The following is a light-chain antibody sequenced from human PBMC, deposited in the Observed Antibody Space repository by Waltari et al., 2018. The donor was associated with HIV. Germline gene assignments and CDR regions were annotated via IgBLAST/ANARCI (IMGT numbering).Light chain of an antibody. J-gene: IGLJ1*01. CDR1: SSDVGSYNL. V-gene: IGLV2-23*02. Sequence: QSPLTHPAPVSGSPGQSIPIPCPGPSSDVGSYNLVSWYQQHPGKAPKLMIYEVSKRPSGVSNRFSGSKSGNTASLTISGLQAEDEADYYCCSYAGSSTYVFGTGTKVTVL. CDR2: EVS. CDR3: CSYAGSSTYV.